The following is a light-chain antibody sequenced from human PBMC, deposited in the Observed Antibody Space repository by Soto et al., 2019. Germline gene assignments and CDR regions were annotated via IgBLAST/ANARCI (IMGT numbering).Light chain of an antibody. CDR2: ANN. V-gene: IGLV1-51*01. Sequence: QSVLTQPPSVSAAPGQKVTISCSGTYSNIGNNFVSWYQHIPGTAPRLLIYANNKRPSGIPDRFSGSKPGTSATLDITGLQTGDEADYYCGTWDITLSGFIFGGGTQLTVL. CDR3: GTWDITLSGFI. J-gene: IGLJ2*01. CDR1: YSNIGNNF.